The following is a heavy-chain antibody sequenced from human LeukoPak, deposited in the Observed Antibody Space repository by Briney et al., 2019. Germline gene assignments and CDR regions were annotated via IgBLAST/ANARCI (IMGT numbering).Heavy chain of an antibody. D-gene: IGHD2-21*02. V-gene: IGHV5-51*01. J-gene: IGHJ5*02. Sequence: GESLQISCKGSGYRFTNYWIGWVRQVPGKGLEWMGIIYPGDSDTRYSPSFQGQVTLSADKSISTAYLQWSSLKASDTAMYYCARPDCSGDCPWGQGTLVTVSS. CDR3: ARPDCSGDCP. CDR2: IYPGDSDT. CDR1: GYRFTNYW.